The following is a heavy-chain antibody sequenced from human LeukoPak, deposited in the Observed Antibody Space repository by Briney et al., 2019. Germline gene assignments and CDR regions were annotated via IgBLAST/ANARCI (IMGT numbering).Heavy chain of an antibody. V-gene: IGHV3-23*01. Sequence: GGSLRLSCAASGFTFSSYAMSWVRQAPGKGLEWVSAISGSGGSTYYADSVKGRFTISRDNSKNTLYLQMNSLRAEDTAVYYCAKSGEDFLEWLLSYFDYWGQGTLVTVSS. CDR2: ISGSGGST. J-gene: IGHJ4*02. CDR1: GFTFSSYA. CDR3: AKSGEDFLEWLLSYFDY. D-gene: IGHD3-3*01.